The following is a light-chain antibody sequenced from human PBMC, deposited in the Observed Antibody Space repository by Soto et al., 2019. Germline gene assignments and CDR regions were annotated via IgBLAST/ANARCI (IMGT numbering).Light chain of an antibody. V-gene: IGKV1-5*01. J-gene: IGKJ1*01. CDR3: QQFGT. CDR1: QSIDTW. Sequence: DIQMTQSPSTLSASVGDRVTITCRASQSIDTWLAWYQQKPGKAPKLLIYDASSLESGVPSRFSGSGSGTEFTLTISSLQPDDFETYYCQQFGTFGQGT. CDR2: DAS.